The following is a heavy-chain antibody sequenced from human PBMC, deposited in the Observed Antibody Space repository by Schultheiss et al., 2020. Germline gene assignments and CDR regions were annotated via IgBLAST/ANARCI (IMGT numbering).Heavy chain of an antibody. J-gene: IGHJ4*02. CDR3: AKDNFRFSSGWYFPDY. V-gene: IGHV3-30*02. CDR1: GFTFSSYG. CDR2: IWYDGSNK. Sequence: GGTLRLSCAASGFTFSSYGMHWVRQAPGKGLEWVAVIWYDGSNKYYADSVKGRFTISRDKSKNTLFLEMSSLRVEDTAVYYCAKDNFRFSSGWYFPDYWGQGTLVTFSS. D-gene: IGHD6-19*01.